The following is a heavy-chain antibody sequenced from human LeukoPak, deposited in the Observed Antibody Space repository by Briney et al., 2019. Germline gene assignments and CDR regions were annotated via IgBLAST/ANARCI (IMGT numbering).Heavy chain of an antibody. Sequence: GGSLRLSCAGSGFAFITNAMACVRQAPGEGLGWVSGIRGGGASTKHADSVKGRFSISRDKSRNPLYLQMSSLRAEHPAVYYCAKRGIGERECSSTGGHYYFDYWGQGTLVTVSS. V-gene: IGHV3-23*01. CDR1: GFAFITNA. J-gene: IGHJ4*02. CDR2: IRGGGAST. D-gene: IGHD2-2*01. CDR3: AKRGIGERECSSTGGHYYFDY.